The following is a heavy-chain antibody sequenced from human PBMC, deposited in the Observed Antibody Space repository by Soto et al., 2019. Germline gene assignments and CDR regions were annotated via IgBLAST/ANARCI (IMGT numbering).Heavy chain of an antibody. CDR1: GGSVSSSSYY. V-gene: IGHV4-39*01. D-gene: IGHD2-8*02. CDR3: GVLGGLATISYYFDY. CDR2: VYYSGST. J-gene: IGHJ4*02. Sequence: PSETLSLTCTVSGGSVSSSSYYWGWVRQPPGKGLEWIGSVYYSGSTYYNPSLESRVTISVDKSKNQFSLKLMSLSAADTAVYFFGVLGGLATISYYFDYWGQGALVTVSS.